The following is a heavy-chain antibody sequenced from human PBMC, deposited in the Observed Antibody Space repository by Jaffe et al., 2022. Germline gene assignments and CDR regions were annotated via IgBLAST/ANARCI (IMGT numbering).Heavy chain of an antibody. CDR2: INPSGSES. Sequence: EVQLVESGGGSVQPGGSLRLSCAASGFSFSVYWMAWVRQAPGKGLEWLALINPSGSESGSVDSVSGRFSVSRDNGANSLYLQKDILRADDTAVYYCARGKDGSFDFWGQGTLVTVPS. V-gene: IGHV3-7*05. CDR1: GFSFSVYW. CDR3: ARGKDGSFDF. D-gene: IGHD1-26*01. J-gene: IGHJ4*02.